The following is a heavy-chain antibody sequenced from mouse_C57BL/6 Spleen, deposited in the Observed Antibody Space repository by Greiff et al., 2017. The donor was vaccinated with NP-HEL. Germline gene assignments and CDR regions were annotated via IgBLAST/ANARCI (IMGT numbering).Heavy chain of an antibody. Sequence: VQLQQSGAELVKPGASVKLSCKASGYTFTSYWMQWVKQRPGQGLEWIGEIDPSDSYTNYNQKFKGKATLTVDTSSSTAYMQRSSLTSEDSAVYYCARELGRNYFDYWGQGNTLTVSS. D-gene: IGHD4-1*01. CDR3: ARELGRNYFDY. V-gene: IGHV1-50*01. CDR1: GYTFTSYW. CDR2: IDPSDSYT. J-gene: IGHJ2*01.